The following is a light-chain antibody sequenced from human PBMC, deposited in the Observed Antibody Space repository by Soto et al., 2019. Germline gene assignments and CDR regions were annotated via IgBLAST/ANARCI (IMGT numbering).Light chain of an antibody. V-gene: IGLV1-36*01. J-gene: IGLJ3*02. CDR2: YDD. CDR1: SSNIGNNP. CDR3: AAWDDSMKGWV. Sequence: QSVLTQPPSVSEVPRQRVTISCSGSSSNIGNNPVNWYQQLPGQAPKLLIYYDDLLPSGVSDRFLGSRSGTSASLAISGLQSEDEADYYCAAWDDSMKGWVFGGGTKLTVL.